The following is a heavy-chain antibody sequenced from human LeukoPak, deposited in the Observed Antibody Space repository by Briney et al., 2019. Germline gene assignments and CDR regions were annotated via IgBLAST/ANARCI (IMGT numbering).Heavy chain of an antibody. D-gene: IGHD6-13*01. V-gene: IGHV4-39*01. J-gene: IGHJ5*02. CDR3: ARQSSSWSFDP. CDR1: GGSVSSGSYY. CDR2: IYYSGST. Sequence: SETLSLTCTVSGGSVSSGSYYWSWIRQPPGKGLEWIGYIYYSGSTYYNPSLKSRVTISVDTSKNQFSLKLSSVTAADTAVYYCARQSSSWSFDPWGQGTLVTVSS.